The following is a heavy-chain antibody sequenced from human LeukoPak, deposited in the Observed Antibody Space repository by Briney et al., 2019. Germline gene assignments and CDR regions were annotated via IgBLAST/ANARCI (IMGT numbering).Heavy chain of an antibody. J-gene: IGHJ5*02. CDR2: INHSGST. D-gene: IGHD4-11*01. CDR1: GGSFSGYY. CDR3: ARPTYISSVTPGSWFDP. Sequence: SETLSLTCAVYGGSFSGYYWSWIRQPPGKGLEWIGEINHSGSTNYNPSLKSRLTISVDTSKNQFSLKLSSVTAADTAVYYCARPTYISSVTPGSWFDPWGQGTLVTVSS. V-gene: IGHV4-34*01.